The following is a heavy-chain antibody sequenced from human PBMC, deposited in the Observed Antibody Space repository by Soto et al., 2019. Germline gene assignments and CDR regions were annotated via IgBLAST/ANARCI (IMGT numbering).Heavy chain of an antibody. D-gene: IGHD3-22*01. Sequence: PGESLKISCKGSGNSIASTWIGWVRQMPGKGLEWMGIIYVGDSDTRYSPSFQGQVTISADKSISTAYLQWSSLKASDTAMYYCASPRNGGKYYSSGYFLSFYYYCIDDGVQGSTVEVSS. CDR3: ASPRNGGKYYSSGYFLSFYYYCIDD. V-gene: IGHV5-51*01. CDR1: GNSIASTW. J-gene: IGHJ6*02. CDR2: IYVGDSDT.